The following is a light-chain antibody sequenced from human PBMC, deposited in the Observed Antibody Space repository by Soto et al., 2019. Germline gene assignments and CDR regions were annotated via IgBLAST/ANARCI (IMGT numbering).Light chain of an antibody. CDR3: QQRSDWPPFT. CDR1: HNVNDY. V-gene: IGKV3-11*01. Sequence: EVVLTQSPATLSLSPGERATPSCRASHNVNDYLAWYQQKPGQAPRLLIYDASKRATGLPARFSGSGSGTDFTLTISSLEAEDSAVYYCQQRSDWPPFTFGQGTKVEIK. J-gene: IGKJ2*01. CDR2: DAS.